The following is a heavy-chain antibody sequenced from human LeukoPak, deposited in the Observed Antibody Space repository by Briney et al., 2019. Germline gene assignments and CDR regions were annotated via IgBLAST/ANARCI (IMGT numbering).Heavy chain of an antibody. J-gene: IGHJ4*02. CDR2: INYSGST. D-gene: IGHD3-22*01. CDR3: ARGYDY. CDR1: GGSIIGSTSY. Sequence: SETLSLTCTVSGGSIIGSTSYWGWIRQPPGKGLDWIGIINYSGSTYYNPSLRSRVTISVDTSKDQFSLKLNSVTASDTAVYYCARGYDYWGQGTLVTVSS. V-gene: IGHV4-39*01.